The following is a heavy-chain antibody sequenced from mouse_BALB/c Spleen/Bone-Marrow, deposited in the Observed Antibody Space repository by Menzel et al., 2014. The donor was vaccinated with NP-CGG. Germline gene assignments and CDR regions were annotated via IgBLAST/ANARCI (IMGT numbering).Heavy chain of an antibody. CDR1: GYAFSNSW. J-gene: IGHJ4*01. V-gene: IGHV1-82*01. D-gene: IGHD2-3*01. CDR3: ARSDGYRALDY. CDR2: IYPGDGDT. Sequence: QVQLQQSGPELVKPGASVMISCKASGYAFSNSWMNWVKQRPGQGLEWIGRIYPGDGDTYYNGKFMGKATLTADKSSSTAYMQLSSLTSVDSAVYFCARSDGYRALDYWGQGTSVTVSS.